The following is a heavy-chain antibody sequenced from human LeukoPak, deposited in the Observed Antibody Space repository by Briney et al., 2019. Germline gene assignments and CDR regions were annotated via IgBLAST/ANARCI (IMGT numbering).Heavy chain of an antibody. CDR2: IYTSGST. V-gene: IGHV4-61*02. Sequence: PSETLSLTCTVSGGSISSGSYYWSWIRQPAGKGLEWIGRIYTSGSTNYNPSLKSRVTISVDTSKNQFSLKLSSVTAADTAVYYCARFAPFPTPFWSGYGGSDAFDIWGQGTMVTVSS. CDR1: GGSISSGSYY. J-gene: IGHJ3*02. CDR3: ARFAPFPTPFWSGYGGSDAFDI. D-gene: IGHD3-3*01.